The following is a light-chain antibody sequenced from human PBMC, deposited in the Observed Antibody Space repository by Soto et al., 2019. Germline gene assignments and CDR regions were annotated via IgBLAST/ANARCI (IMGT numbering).Light chain of an antibody. V-gene: IGLV2-14*01. Sequence: QSALTRPASVSGSPGQSITVSCTGTSSDVGGYNYVSWYQQHPGKAPKLMIYEVSNRPSGVSNRFSGSKSGNTASLTISGLQAEDEAEYYCSSYTSSSTLVFGGGTKVTVL. CDR2: EVS. CDR1: SSDVGGYNY. J-gene: IGLJ2*01. CDR3: SSYTSSSTLV.